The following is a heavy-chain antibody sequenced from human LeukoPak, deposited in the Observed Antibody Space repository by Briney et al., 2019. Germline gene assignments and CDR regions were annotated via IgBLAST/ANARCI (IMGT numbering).Heavy chain of an antibody. D-gene: IGHD3-10*01. CDR1: GGFFSGYY. Sequence: SETLSLTCAVYGGFFSGYYWSWIRQPPGKGLEWIGEINHSGSTNYNPSLKSRVTISVDTSKNQFSLKLSSVTAADTAVYYCARLIRPNYYGSGSYYNKDYWGQGTLVTVSS. J-gene: IGHJ4*02. CDR2: INHSGST. V-gene: IGHV4-34*01. CDR3: ARLIRPNYYGSGSYYNKDY.